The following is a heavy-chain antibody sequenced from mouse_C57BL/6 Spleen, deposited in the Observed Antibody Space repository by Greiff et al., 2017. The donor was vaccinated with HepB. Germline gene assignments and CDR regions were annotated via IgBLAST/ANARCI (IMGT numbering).Heavy chain of an antibody. Sequence: EVQRVESGPVLVKPGASVKMSCKASGYTFTDYYMNWVKQSHGKSLEWIGVINPYNGGTSYNQKFKGKATLTVDKSSSTAYMELNSLTSEDSAVYYCARSYYYGSSYDAMDYWGQGTSVTVSS. J-gene: IGHJ4*01. V-gene: IGHV1-19*01. D-gene: IGHD1-1*01. CDR2: INPYNGGT. CDR3: ARSYYYGSSYDAMDY. CDR1: GYTFTDYY.